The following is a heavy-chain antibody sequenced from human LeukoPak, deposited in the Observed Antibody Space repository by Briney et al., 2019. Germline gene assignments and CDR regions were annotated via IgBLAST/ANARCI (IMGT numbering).Heavy chain of an antibody. CDR2: IYSGGST. V-gene: IGHV3-66*01. J-gene: IGHJ4*02. D-gene: IGHD3-22*01. CDR1: GFTVSSNY. CDR3: ARVGSSYYYDSSGYYPGC. Sequence: GGSLRLSCAASGFTVSSNYMSWVRQAPGKGLEWVSVIYSGGSTYYADSVKGRFTISRDNSKNTLYLQMNSLRAEDTAVYYCARVGSSYYYDSSGYYPGCWGQGTLVTVSS.